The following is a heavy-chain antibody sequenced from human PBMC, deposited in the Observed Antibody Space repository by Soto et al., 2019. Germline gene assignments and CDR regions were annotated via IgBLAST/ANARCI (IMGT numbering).Heavy chain of an antibody. J-gene: IGHJ4*02. V-gene: IGHV1-69*01. CDR1: GGTFNSYA. CDR3: AREVPPLRRPYYYDSSAAFEY. Sequence: QVQLVQSGAEVKMPGSSVKISCKTSGGTFNSYAFSWVRQARGQGLEWMGGFIPMFGTPKIAQKFQDRVSITADESIDTAYLELSSLSSDDTATYFCAREVPPLRRPYYYDSSAAFEYWGQGTLVTVSS. CDR2: FIPMFGTP. D-gene: IGHD3-22*01.